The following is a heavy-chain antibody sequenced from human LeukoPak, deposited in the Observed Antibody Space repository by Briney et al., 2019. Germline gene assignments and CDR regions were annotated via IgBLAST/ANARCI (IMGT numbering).Heavy chain of an antibody. V-gene: IGHV3-30*03. CDR3: ARRDFDY. CDR1: GFTFSSYG. CDR2: ISYDGSNK. Sequence: GGSLRLSCAASGFTFSSYGMHWVRQAPGRGLEWVAVISYDGSNKYYADSVMGRFTISRDNSKNTLYLQMNSLRAEDTAVYYCARRDFDYWGQGTLVTVSS. J-gene: IGHJ4*02.